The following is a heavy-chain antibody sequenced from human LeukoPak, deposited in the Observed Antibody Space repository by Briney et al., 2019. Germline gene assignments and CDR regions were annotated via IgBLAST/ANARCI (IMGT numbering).Heavy chain of an antibody. Sequence: GGSLRLSCEASGITFPNYVIHWVRQAPDKGLEWVAAISYDGSNTYYADSVKGRFTISRDNAKNSLYLQMNSLRAEDTAVYYCARGGNYFDYWGQGTLVTVSS. CDR2: ISYDGSNT. CDR1: GITFPNYV. V-gene: IGHV3-30*07. CDR3: ARGGNYFDY. D-gene: IGHD3-16*01. J-gene: IGHJ4*02.